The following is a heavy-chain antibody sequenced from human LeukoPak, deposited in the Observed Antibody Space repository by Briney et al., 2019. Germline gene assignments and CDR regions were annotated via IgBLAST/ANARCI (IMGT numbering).Heavy chain of an antibody. J-gene: IGHJ4*02. V-gene: IGHV1-69*05. CDR3: ARGGGYSYGNLDY. CDR2: IIPIFGTA. Sequence: SVKVSCKASGGTFSSYAISWVRQAPGQGLEWMGGIIPIFGTANYAQKFQGRVTITTDESTSIAYMELSSLRSEDTAVYYCARGGGYSYGNLDYWGQGTLVTVSS. CDR1: GGTFSSYA. D-gene: IGHD5-18*01.